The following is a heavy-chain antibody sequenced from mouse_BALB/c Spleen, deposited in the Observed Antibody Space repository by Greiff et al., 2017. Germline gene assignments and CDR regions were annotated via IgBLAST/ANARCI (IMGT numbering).Heavy chain of an antibody. V-gene: IGHV1-69*01. CDR2: IDTSDSYT. D-gene: IGHD2-4*01. J-gene: IGHJ3*01. Sequence: QVQLQQPGAELVMPGASVKMSCKASGYTFTDYWMHWVKQRPGQGLEWIGAIDTSDSYTSYNQKFKGKATLTVDESSSTAYMQLSSLTSEDSAVYYCARGGNDYGWFAYWGQGTLVTVSA. CDR1: GYTFTDYW. CDR3: ARGGNDYGWFAY.